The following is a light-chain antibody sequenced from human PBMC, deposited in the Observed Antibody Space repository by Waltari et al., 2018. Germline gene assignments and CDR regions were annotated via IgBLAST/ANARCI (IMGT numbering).Light chain of an antibody. Sequence: QAVVTQEPSLTVSPGGTVTLTCGSSTGTVTSGHYPYWFQQKPGQAPRILIYATTNKHSWTPARFSGSLLGGKAALTLSGAQPEDEAEYFCLLSYSGNWVFGGGTKLTVL. CDR1: TGTVTSGHY. J-gene: IGLJ3*02. V-gene: IGLV7-46*01. CDR2: ATT. CDR3: LLSYSGNWV.